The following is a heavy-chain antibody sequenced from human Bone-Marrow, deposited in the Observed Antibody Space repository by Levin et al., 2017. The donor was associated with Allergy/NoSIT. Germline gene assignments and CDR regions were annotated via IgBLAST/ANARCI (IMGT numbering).Heavy chain of an antibody. V-gene: IGHV3-48*03. CDR3: ARDQDSSWYSLGAIDY. D-gene: IGHD6-13*01. CDR1: GFTFSSYE. J-gene: IGHJ4*02. CDR2: ISSSGSTI. Sequence: PGGSLRLSCAASGFTFSSYEMNWVRQAPGKGLEWVSYISSSGSTIYYADSVKGRFTISRDNAKNSLYLQMNSLRAEDTAVYYCARDQDSSWYSLGAIDYWGQGTLVTVSS.